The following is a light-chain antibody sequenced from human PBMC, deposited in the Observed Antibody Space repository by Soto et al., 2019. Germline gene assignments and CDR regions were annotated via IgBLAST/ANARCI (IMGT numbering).Light chain of an antibody. V-gene: IGLV2-14*03. CDR1: SSDVGGYNF. CDR3: SSYTGSSTLV. CDR2: NVY. J-gene: IGLJ2*01. Sequence: QSALTQPASVSGSPGQSITISCTGTSSDVGGYNFVSWYQQHPGKAPKLMLYNVYDRPSGISHRFSGSRSGNTASLTISGLQAEDEAHYYCSSYTGSSTLVFGGGTKVTVL.